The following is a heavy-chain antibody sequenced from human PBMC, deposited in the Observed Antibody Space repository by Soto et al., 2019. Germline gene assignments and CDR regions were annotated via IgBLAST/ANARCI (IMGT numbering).Heavy chain of an antibody. V-gene: IGHV3-43*01. D-gene: IGHD6-19*01. CDR2: IEWDGATT. CDR1: GFSFEDYS. Sequence: VRLVESGGVVVQPGGSLRLSCAASGFSFEDYSMHWVRQAPGKGLEWVSLIEWDGATTSYADSVKGRFTISRDNNKASLHLQMNSLRTEDTAMYYCAKAFSGSDALDFWGQGTFVTHSS. CDR3: AKAFSGSDALDF. J-gene: IGHJ3*01.